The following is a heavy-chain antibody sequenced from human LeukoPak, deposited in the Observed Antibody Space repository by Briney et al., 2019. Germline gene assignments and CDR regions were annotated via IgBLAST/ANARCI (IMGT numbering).Heavy chain of an antibody. J-gene: IGHJ4*02. V-gene: IGHV4-59*12. CDR3: TRLIYYYDSSAYDYSDY. CDR1: VGSISGYY. CDR2: MYYTGSH. D-gene: IGHD3-22*01. Sequence: SETLSLTCTVSVGSISGYYRSWLRQPPGKGLEWIGHMYYTGSHNYNPSLESGATVSFDTTKNQFSLKLTSVTAADTAVYYCTRLIYYYDSSAYDYSDYWGQGTLVTVSS.